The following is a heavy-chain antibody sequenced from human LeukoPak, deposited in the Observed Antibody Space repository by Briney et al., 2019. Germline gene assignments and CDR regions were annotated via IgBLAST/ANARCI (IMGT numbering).Heavy chain of an antibody. D-gene: IGHD3-10*01. Sequence: PGGSLRLSCAASGFTFSSYWMSWVRQAPGKGLEWVANIHQDGSEKYSVDSVKGRFTISRDNAKNSLYLQMNSLRAEDTAVYYCARASVTMVRGVIHDYWGQGTLVTVSS. V-gene: IGHV3-7*04. CDR1: GFTFSSYW. CDR3: ARASVTMVRGVIHDY. CDR2: IHQDGSEK. J-gene: IGHJ4*02.